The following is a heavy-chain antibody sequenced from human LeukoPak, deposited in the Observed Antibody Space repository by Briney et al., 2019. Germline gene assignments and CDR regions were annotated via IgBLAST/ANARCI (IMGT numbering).Heavy chain of an antibody. CDR3: ARVEWLRFSGYYGMDV. V-gene: IGHV5-51*01. J-gene: IGHJ6*02. CDR1: GYSFTSYW. CDR2: IYPGDSDT. D-gene: IGHD5-12*01. Sequence: GESLKISCKGSGYSFTSYWIGWVRQMPGKGLEWMGIIYPGDSDTRYSPSFQGQVTISADKSISTAYLQWSSLKASDTAMYYCARVEWLRFSGYYGMDVWGQGTTVTVSS.